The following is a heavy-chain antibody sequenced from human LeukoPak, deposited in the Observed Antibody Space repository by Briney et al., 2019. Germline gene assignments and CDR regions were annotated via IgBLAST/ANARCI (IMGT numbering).Heavy chain of an antibody. CDR1: GGSISSGGYY. CDR2: IYYSGST. CDR3: ARDIRGYSDY. V-gene: IGHV4-31*03. J-gene: IGHJ4*02. D-gene: IGHD3-22*01. Sequence: SETLSLTCTVSGGSISSGGYYWSWIRQHPGKGLEWIGYIYYSGSTYYNPSLKSRVTISVGMSKNQFSLKLSSVTAADTAVYYCARDIRGYSDYWGQGTLVTVSS.